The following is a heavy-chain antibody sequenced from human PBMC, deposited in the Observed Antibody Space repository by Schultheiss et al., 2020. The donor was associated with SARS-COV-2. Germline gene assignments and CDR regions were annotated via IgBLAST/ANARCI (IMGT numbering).Heavy chain of an antibody. CDR2: IYYSGST. Sequence: SETLSLTCTVSGGSISSYYWGWIRQHPGKGLEWIGYIYYSGSTYYNPSLKSRVTISVDTSKNQFSLKLSSVTAADTAVYYCAREPYCGGDCYSGWFDPWGQGTLVTVSS. CDR1: GGSISSYY. J-gene: IGHJ5*02. CDR3: AREPYCGGDCYSGWFDP. V-gene: IGHV4-59*06. D-gene: IGHD2-21*02.